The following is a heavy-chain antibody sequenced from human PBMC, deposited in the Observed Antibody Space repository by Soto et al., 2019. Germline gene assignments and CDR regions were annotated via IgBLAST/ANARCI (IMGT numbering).Heavy chain of an antibody. CDR3: AHGDHGGIAAAKVFDY. Sequence: QITLKESGPTLVKPTQTLTLTCTFSGFSLSTSGVGVGWIRQPPGKALEWLALIYWDDDKRYSPSLKSRLTITXXTXKXXVVRTMTNMDPVDTATYYCAHGDHGGIAAAKVFDYWGQGTLVTVSS. J-gene: IGHJ4*02. V-gene: IGHV2-5*02. D-gene: IGHD6-13*01. CDR2: IYWDDDK. CDR1: GFSLSTSGVG.